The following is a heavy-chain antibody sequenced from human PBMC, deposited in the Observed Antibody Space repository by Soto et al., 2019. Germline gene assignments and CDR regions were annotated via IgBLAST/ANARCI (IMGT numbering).Heavy chain of an antibody. CDR3: ARGGGTMVGYCSSTSCYRAYYYYGMDV. Sequence: GASVKVSCKASGYTFTGYYMHWVRQAPGQGLEWMGWINPNSGGTNYAQKFQGWVTMTRDTSISTAYMELGRLRSDDTAVYYCARGGGTMVGYCSSTSCYRAYYYYGMDVWGQGTTVTVSS. J-gene: IGHJ6*02. CDR2: INPNSGGT. D-gene: IGHD2-2*01. CDR1: GYTFTGYY. V-gene: IGHV1-2*04.